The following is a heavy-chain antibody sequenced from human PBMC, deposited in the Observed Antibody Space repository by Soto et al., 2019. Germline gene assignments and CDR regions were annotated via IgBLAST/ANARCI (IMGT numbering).Heavy chain of an antibody. CDR2: LYDTDGT. CDR1: GLTVRDKKY. V-gene: IGHV3-53*01. J-gene: IGHJ4*02. Sequence: PGGSLRLSCAALGLTVRDKKYITWVRQAPGKGLEWVSALYDTDGTYYADSAWGRFTISRDNSKNTLYLQMNSLRAEDTAVYYCAGPGYSSQDYWGQGALVTVSS. CDR3: AGPGYSSQDY. D-gene: IGHD5-18*01.